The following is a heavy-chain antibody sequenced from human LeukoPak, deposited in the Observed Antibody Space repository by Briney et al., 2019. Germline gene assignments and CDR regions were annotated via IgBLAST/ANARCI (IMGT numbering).Heavy chain of an antibody. Sequence: SETLSLTCTVSGGPISSYYWSWIRQPPGKGLEWIGYIYYSGSTNYNPSLKSRVTISVDTSKNQFSLKLSSVTAADTAVYYCARTTVVPAATTPHYYYYGMDVWGQGTTVTVSS. CDR3: ARTTVVPAATTPHYYYYGMDV. CDR1: GGPISSYY. CDR2: IYYSGST. V-gene: IGHV4-59*01. D-gene: IGHD2-2*01. J-gene: IGHJ6*02.